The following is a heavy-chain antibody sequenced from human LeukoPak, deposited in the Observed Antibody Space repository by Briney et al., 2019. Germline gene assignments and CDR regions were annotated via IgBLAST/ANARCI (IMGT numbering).Heavy chain of an antibody. CDR1: GGSFSGYY. CDR2: INHSGST. V-gene: IGHV4-34*01. Sequence: SETLSLTCAVYGGSFSGYYWSWIRQPPGKGLEWIGEINHSGSTNYNPPLKSRVTISVYTSKNQFSLKLSSLTAADPAVYYCARDSHPYSSGWYGRRSYYFDYWGQGTLVTVSS. CDR3: ARDSHPYSSGWYGRRSYYFDY. D-gene: IGHD6-19*01. J-gene: IGHJ4*02.